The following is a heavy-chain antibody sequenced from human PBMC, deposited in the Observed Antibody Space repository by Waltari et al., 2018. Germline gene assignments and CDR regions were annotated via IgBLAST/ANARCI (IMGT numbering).Heavy chain of an antibody. CDR2: IDSGGDT. V-gene: IGHV3-53*02. D-gene: IGHD3-22*01. CDR1: GFSFSSNS. Sequence: VQLVETGGDLMQPGGSLKVSCLASGFSFSSNSMRWVRRAPGKGVEWVSTIDSGGDTYYADSVKGRFTISRDTSKDTLYLQLNRLTAEDTAVYYCARPSGFSRHFDYWGRGTLVTVSS. CDR3: ARPSGFSRHFDY. J-gene: IGHJ4*02.